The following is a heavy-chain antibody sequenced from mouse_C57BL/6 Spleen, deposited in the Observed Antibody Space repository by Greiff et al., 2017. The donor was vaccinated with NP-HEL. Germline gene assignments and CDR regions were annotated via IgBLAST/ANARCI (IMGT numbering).Heavy chain of an antibody. V-gene: IGHV2-5*01. CDR1: GFSLTSYG. CDR2: IWRGGST. D-gene: IGHD2-5*01. CDR3: AKNSNYEGNAMDY. J-gene: IGHJ4*01. Sequence: VQLQQSGPGLVQPSQSLSITCTVSGFSLTSYGVHWVRQSPGKGLEWLGVIWRGGSTDYNVAFMSRLSITKDNSKSQVFFKMNSLQADDTAIYYCAKNSNYEGNAMDYWGQGTSVTVSS.